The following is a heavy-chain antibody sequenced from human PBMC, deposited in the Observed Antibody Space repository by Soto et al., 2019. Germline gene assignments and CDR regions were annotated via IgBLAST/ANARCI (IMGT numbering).Heavy chain of an antibody. CDR3: AKDGSPEQEPDEYYYYMDV. CDR2: ISYDGSNK. Sequence: PGGSLRLSCAASGFTFSSYGMHWVRQAPGKGLEWVVVISYDGSNKYYADSVKGRFTISRDNSKNTLYLQMNSLRAEDTAVYYCAKDGSPEQEPDEYYYYMDVWGKGTTVTVSS. V-gene: IGHV3-30*18. D-gene: IGHD1-1*01. CDR1: GFTFSSYG. J-gene: IGHJ6*03.